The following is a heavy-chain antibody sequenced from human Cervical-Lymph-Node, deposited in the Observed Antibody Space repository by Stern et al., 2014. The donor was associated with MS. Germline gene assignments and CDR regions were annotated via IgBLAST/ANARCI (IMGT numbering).Heavy chain of an antibody. Sequence: ESGPTLVKPTQTLTLTCTFSGFSLSNAGVSVGWLRQPPGKALEWIAILYWDDDTRYSPSLKSRLTITKDTSKNQVVLTMTNMDPVDTATYYCAHRHYYYDSGSYSNYGMEVWGQGNTVTVSS. D-gene: IGHD3-10*01. CDR3: AHRHYYYDSGSYSNYGMEV. V-gene: IGHV2-5*02. CDR1: GFSLSNAGVS. J-gene: IGHJ6*02. CDR2: LYWDDDT.